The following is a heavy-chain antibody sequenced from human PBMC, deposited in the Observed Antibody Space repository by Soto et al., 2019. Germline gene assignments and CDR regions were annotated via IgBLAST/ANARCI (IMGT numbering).Heavy chain of an antibody. CDR1: GGSISSSSYY. V-gene: IGHV4-39*01. CDR2: IYYSGST. Sequence: QLQLQESGPGLVKPSETLSLTCTVSGGSISSSSYYWGWIRQPPGKGLEWIGSIYYSGSTYYNPSLKSRVTISVDTSKNQFSLKLSSVTAADTAVYYCASLSGGSWLDYWGQGTLVTVSS. D-gene: IGHD6-13*01. CDR3: ASLSGGSWLDY. J-gene: IGHJ4*02.